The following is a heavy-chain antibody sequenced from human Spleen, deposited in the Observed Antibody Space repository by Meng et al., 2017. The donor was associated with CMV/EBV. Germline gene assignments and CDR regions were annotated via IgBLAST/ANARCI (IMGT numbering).Heavy chain of an antibody. D-gene: IGHD3-22*01. CDR1: YSCTSYW. Sequence: YSCTSYWIGWGRQMPGKGLEWMGIIYPGDSDTRYSPSFQGQVTISADKSISTAYLQWSSLKASDTAMYYCATHFYYYDSSGYYYYFDYWGQGTLVTVSS. J-gene: IGHJ4*02. V-gene: IGHV5-51*01. CDR3: ATHFYYYDSSGYYYYFDY. CDR2: IYPGDSDT.